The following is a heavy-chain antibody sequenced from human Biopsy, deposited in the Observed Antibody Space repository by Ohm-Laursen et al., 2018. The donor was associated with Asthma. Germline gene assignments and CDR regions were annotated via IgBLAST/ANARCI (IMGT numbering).Heavy chain of an antibody. CDR2: ISGSGGST. V-gene: IGHV3-23*01. D-gene: IGHD3-9*01. CDR1: GFTFSSYA. CDR3: AKAERDFDGCWFDP. Sequence: SLRLSCTASGFTFSSYAMSWVRQAPGKGLEWVSAISGSGGSTYYADSVKGRFTISRDNSKNTLYLQMNSLRAEDTAVYYCAKAERDFDGCWFDPWGQGTLVTVSS. J-gene: IGHJ5*02.